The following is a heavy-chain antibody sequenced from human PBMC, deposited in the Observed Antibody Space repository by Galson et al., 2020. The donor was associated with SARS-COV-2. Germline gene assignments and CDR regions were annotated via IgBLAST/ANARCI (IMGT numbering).Heavy chain of an antibody. CDR3: AREENFFLVVTATRMCYFDY. V-gene: IGHV4-34*01. CDR1: GGSSRGYY. D-gene: IGHD2-21*02. CDR2: NNTIGST. J-gene: IGHJ4*02. Sequence: SQTLSLTCAVYGGSSRGYYCSWIRQPPGKRLEWIGENNTIGSTNYNPPPKSLDTISVDTPKNHFSLKLSSVTAADTAVYYCAREENFFLVVTATRMCYFDYWGRGTLATVSS.